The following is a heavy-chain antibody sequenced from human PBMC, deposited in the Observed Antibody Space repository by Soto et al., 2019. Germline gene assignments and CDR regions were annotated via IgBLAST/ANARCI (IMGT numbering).Heavy chain of an antibody. J-gene: IGHJ6*02. Sequence: GGSLRLSCAASGFTFSSYGMHWVRQAPGKGLEWVAVISYDGSNKYYADSVKGRFTISRDNSKNTLYLQTNSLRAEDTAVYYCAKEVRDIVLVPAAAPVPYYYGMDVWGQGTTVTVSS. CDR2: ISYDGSNK. V-gene: IGHV3-30*18. CDR1: GFTFSSYG. D-gene: IGHD2-2*01. CDR3: AKEVRDIVLVPAAAPVPYYYGMDV.